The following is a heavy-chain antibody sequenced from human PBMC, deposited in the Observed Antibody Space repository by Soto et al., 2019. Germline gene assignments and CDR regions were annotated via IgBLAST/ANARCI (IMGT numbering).Heavy chain of an antibody. CDR1: GGLINSGGYY. V-gene: IGHV4-31*11. Sequence: QVQLQESGPGLVKPSQTLSLTCAVSGGLINSGGYYWTWIRQPPGRGLEWVGHIHYSGRTFYNPSLASRLVISVDTPQNQFSLKLRSVTAADTAVYYCARFSPPGYYYMDVWGKGTSVTVAS. CDR3: ARFSPPGYYYMDV. CDR2: IHYSGRT. J-gene: IGHJ6*03.